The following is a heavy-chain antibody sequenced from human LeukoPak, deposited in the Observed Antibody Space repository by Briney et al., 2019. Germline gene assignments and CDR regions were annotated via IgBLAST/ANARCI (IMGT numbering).Heavy chain of an antibody. D-gene: IGHD2-2*02. CDR3: AKDEKAIVVVPAAISFYFDY. CDR2: ISGSGGST. V-gene: IGHV3-23*01. CDR1: GFTFSSYA. J-gene: IGHJ4*02. Sequence: GGSLRLSCAASGFTFSSYAMSWVRQAPGKGLEWVSAISGSGGSTYYADSVKGRFTISRDNSKNTLYLQMNSLRAEDTAVYYCAKDEKAIVVVPAAISFYFDYWGQGTLVTVYS.